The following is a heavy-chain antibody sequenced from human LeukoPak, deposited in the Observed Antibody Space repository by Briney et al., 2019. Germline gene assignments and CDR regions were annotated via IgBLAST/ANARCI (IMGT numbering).Heavy chain of an antibody. CDR2: ISWNSGSI. J-gene: IGHJ6*02. CDR1: GFTFDDSG. D-gene: IGHD2-2*01. CDR3: AKDIGSSYYYYAMDV. Sequence: PGGSLRLSCAASGFTFDDSGMHWVRLAPGKGLEWVSAISWNSGSIGYADSVKGRFTISRDNAKNSLYLQMNSLRTEDTALYYCAKDIGSSYYYYAMDVWGQGTTVTVSS. V-gene: IGHV3-9*01.